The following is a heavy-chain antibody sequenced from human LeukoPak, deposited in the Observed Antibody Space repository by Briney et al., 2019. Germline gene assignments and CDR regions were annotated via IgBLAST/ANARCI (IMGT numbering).Heavy chain of an antibody. CDR2: IYYSGST. Sequence: SETLSLTCTVSGGSVSSGRYYWSWIRQPPGTGLEWIGYIYYSGSTNYNPSLKSRVTISVDTSKNQFSLKLSSVTAADTAVYYCARDRYYYDSSGYYSGYFDYWGQGTLVTVSS. V-gene: IGHV4-61*01. J-gene: IGHJ4*02. CDR3: ARDRYYYDSSGYYSGYFDY. D-gene: IGHD3-22*01. CDR1: GGSVSSGRYY.